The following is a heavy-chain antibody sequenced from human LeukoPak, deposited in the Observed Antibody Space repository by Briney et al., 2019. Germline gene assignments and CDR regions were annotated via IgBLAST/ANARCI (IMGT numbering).Heavy chain of an antibody. CDR3: VRQFYDSSGLDY. Sequence: GGSLRLSCAASGFTFSSYEMNWVCQAPGKGLEWVSYISSSGSTIYYADSVKGRFTISRDNAKNSLYLQMNSLRAEDTAVYYCVRQFYDSSGLDYWGQGTLVTVSS. V-gene: IGHV3-48*03. CDR2: ISSSGSTI. D-gene: IGHD3-22*01. J-gene: IGHJ4*02. CDR1: GFTFSSYE.